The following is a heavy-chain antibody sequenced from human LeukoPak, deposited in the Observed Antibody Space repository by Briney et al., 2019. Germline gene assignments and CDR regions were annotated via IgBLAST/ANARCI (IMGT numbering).Heavy chain of an antibody. V-gene: IGHV4-31*03. CDR1: GGSIRSSSYY. D-gene: IGHD6-13*01. CDR2: IYYSGST. Sequence: KSSETLSLTCTVSGGSIRSSSYYWSWIRQHPGKGLEWIGYIYYSGSTYYNPSLKSRVTISVDTSKNQFSLKLSSVTAADTAVYYCARGSSSPAGRAFDIWGQGTMVTVSS. J-gene: IGHJ3*02. CDR3: ARGSSSPAGRAFDI.